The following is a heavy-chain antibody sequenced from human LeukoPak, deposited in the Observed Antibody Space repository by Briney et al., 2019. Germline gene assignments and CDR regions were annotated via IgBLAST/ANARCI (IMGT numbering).Heavy chain of an antibody. Sequence: SETLSLTCTVSGGSISSGSYYWSWIRQPAGKGLEWIGRIYTSGSTNYNPSLKSRVTISVDTSKNQFSLKLSSVTAADTAVYYCAREITIFGDAFDIWGQGTMATVSS. J-gene: IGHJ3*02. CDR1: GGSISSGSYY. CDR3: AREITIFGDAFDI. D-gene: IGHD3-3*01. V-gene: IGHV4-61*02. CDR2: IYTSGST.